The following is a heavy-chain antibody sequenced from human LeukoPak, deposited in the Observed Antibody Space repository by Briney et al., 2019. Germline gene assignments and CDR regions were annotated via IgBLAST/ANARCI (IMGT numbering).Heavy chain of an antibody. D-gene: IGHD3-10*01. CDR1: GFTVSSNY. Sequence: GGSLRLSCAASGFTVSSNYMSWVRQAPGKGLEWVSVIYSGGSTYYADSVKGRFTISRGNSKSTLYLQMNSLRAEDTAVYYCARDNYYGSGSYYIPSYYYYGMDAWGQGTTVTVSS. J-gene: IGHJ6*02. V-gene: IGHV3-66*02. CDR2: IYSGGST. CDR3: ARDNYYGSGSYYIPSYYYYGMDA.